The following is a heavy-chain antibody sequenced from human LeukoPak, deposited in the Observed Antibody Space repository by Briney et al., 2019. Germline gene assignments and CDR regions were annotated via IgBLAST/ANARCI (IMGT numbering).Heavy chain of an antibody. CDR3: ARDGIIAAADFDC. Sequence: SQTLSLTCAISGDSVSSNSAAWNWIRHSPSRGLEWLGRTYYRSKWYNDYAVSVKSRITINPDTSKNQFSLQLNSVTPEDTAVYYCARDGIIAAADFDCWGQGTLVTVSS. CDR2: TYYRSKWYN. D-gene: IGHD6-13*01. V-gene: IGHV6-1*01. CDR1: GDSVSSNSAA. J-gene: IGHJ4*02.